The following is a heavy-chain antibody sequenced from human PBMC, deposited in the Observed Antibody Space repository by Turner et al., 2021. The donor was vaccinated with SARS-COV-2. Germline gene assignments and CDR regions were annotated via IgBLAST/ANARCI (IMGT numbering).Heavy chain of an antibody. CDR2: FYKIGSI. Sequence: QVQLQESGPGLVRPSETLSLTCPVSGGSISSKSCSWIRQSPGRGLEWIGYFYKIGSIDYNPTLRSRVTISVDTSKNQLSLNLISVTAADTAVYYCARHQGSASGYDHGMNVWGQGTAVIVSS. V-gene: IGHV4-59*08. J-gene: IGHJ6*02. D-gene: IGHD1-26*01. CDR1: GGSISSKS. CDR3: ARHQGSASGYDHGMNV.